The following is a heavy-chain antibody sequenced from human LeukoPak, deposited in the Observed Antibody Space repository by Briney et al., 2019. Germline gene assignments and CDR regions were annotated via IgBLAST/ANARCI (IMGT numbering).Heavy chain of an antibody. CDR1: GFTFSDYY. D-gene: IGHD5-18*01. CDR3: ARAVGSYGPPNYFDY. V-gene: IGHV3-11*01. J-gene: IGHJ4*02. Sequence: GGSLRLSCAASGFTFSDYYVSWIRQAPGKGLDWVSYISSSGSTIYYADSVKGRFTISRDNAKNSLYLQMNSLRAEDTAVYYCARAVGSYGPPNYFDYWGQGTLVTVSS. CDR2: ISSSGSTI.